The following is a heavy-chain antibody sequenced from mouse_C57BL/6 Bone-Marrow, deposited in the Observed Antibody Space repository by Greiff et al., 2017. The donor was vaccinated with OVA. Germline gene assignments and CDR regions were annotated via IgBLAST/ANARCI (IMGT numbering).Heavy chain of an antibody. CDR3: ARVWDDYEAWLAY. J-gene: IGHJ3*01. Sequence: VQLKESVAELVRPGASVKLSCTASGFNIKNTYMHWVKQRPEQGLEWIGRIDPANGNTKYAPKFQGKATITAETSSNTAYLQLSSLTSEDTAIYYCARVWDDYEAWLAYWGQGTLVTVSA. V-gene: IGHV14-3*01. CDR2: IDPANGNT. D-gene: IGHD2-4*01. CDR1: GFNIKNTY.